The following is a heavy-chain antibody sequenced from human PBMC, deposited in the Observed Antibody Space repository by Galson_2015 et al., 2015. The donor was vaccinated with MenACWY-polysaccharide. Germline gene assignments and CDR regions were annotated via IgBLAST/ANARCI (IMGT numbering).Heavy chain of an antibody. Sequence: PALVTPSPPLTLTCTFSGSSLRTTAVGGGWIRQSPGKALERLADIYRDDEKRYSPSLKTRLTITKDTSRSQVVLTMTNMDTEDTGTYYCAHSRYSTNGVYYRGIADYWGRGTLVTVSS. J-gene: IGHJ4*02. CDR1: GSSLRTTAVG. D-gene: IGHD2-8*01. V-gene: IGHV2-5*02. CDR3: AHSRYSTNGVYYRGIADY. CDR2: IYRDDEK.